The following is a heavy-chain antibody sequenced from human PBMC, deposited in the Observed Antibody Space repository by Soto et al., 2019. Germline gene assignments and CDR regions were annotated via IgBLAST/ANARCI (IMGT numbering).Heavy chain of an antibody. CDR1: GASVTITNW. V-gene: IGHV4-4*02. CDR3: ARLGSGFDY. Sequence: QVQLQESGPGLVKPSGTLSLACAVSGASVTITNWWTWVRQPPGKGLEWIGEIYHSGSTNYNPSLQIRLTISVDKSKNQFSLKLSSVTAADTALYYCARLGSGFDYWGQGTLVTVSS. CDR2: IYHSGST. D-gene: IGHD6-19*01. J-gene: IGHJ4*02.